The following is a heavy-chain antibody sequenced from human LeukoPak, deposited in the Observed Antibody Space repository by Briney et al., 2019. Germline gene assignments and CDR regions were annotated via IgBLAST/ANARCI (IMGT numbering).Heavy chain of an antibody. Sequence: PGGSLRLSCAGSGFTLSSFGMHWVRQAPGKGLEWVAVIWNDGSNKYYADSVKGRFTISRDNSKNALYLQMNSLRAEDTAVYYCAKKEYYYYYYMDVWGKGTTVTVSS. V-gene: IGHV3-30*02. J-gene: IGHJ6*03. CDR1: GFTLSSFG. CDR3: AKKEYYYYYYMDV. CDR2: IWNDGSNK.